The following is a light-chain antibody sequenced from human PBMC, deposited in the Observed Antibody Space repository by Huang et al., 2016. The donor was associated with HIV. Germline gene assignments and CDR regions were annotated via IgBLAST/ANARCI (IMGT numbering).Light chain of an antibody. V-gene: IGKV4-1*01. CDR3: QQYFSTPRT. J-gene: IGKJ1*01. CDR2: CAS. Sequence: DIVMTQAPDSLTVSLGERATINCKSSQSILHTANNKNFLSWFQQKPGQPPNLLMHCASTRESGVPDRFSGSGSGTDFTLTINGLQAEDVAVYYCQQYFSTPRTFGQGTRVEIK. CDR1: QSILHTANNKNF.